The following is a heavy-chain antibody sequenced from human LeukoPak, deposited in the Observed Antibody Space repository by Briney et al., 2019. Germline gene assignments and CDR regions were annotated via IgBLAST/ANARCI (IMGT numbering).Heavy chain of an antibody. V-gene: IGHV3-53*01. CDR1: GFSVSAHY. CDR2: ISGGGSI. J-gene: IGHJ5*01. Sequence: PGGSLRLSCAASGFSVSAHYMNWVRQAPGKGLEWVSVISGGGSIYYADSVKGRFTISSDISKNTLYLQMNSLRAEDTAIYYCARNEERGVYNWFDSWGQGTLVTVSS. CDR3: ARNEERGVYNWFDS. D-gene: IGHD1-1*01.